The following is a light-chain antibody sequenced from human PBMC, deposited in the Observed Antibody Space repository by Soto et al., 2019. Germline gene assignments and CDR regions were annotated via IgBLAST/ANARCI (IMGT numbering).Light chain of an antibody. CDR2: KAS. CDR1: QSISSW. CDR3: QQYKSYPFT. Sequence: DIQMTQSPSTLSPSAGDRVTITCRASQSISSWLAWYRQKPGKAPKLLIYKASSLESGVPSRFRGSGSGTEFNLTISSLQPDDCATYYCQQYKSYPFTFGPGTKVHIK. J-gene: IGKJ3*01. V-gene: IGKV1-5*03.